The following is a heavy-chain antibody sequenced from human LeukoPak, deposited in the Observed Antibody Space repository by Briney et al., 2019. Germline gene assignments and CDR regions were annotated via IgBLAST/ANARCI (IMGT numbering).Heavy chain of an antibody. V-gene: IGHV3-7*03. J-gene: IGHJ4*02. CDR1: GFTFRSHW. Sequence: GGSLRLSCASSGFTFRSHWMSRVRQAPGKGLEWVANIKQDGSEKYYVNSVKGRFTISRDNAKNSLYLQVNSLRAEDTAVYYCVREGLKYRGLNSWGQGSLVTVSS. D-gene: IGHD5-18*01. CDR2: IKQDGSEK. CDR3: VREGLKYRGLNS.